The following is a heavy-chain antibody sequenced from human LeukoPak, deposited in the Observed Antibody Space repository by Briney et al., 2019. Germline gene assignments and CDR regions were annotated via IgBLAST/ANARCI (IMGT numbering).Heavy chain of an antibody. CDR2: IYYSGNT. V-gene: IGHV4-59*08. D-gene: IGHD1-1*01. CDR1: GGSISSYY. CDR3: ARPATDAWNAFDI. J-gene: IGHJ3*02. Sequence: SETLSLTCTVSGGSISSYYWSWIRQPPGKGLEWIGYIYYSGNTNYNPSLKSRVTISVDTSKNQFSLKLSSVTAADTAVYYCARPATDAWNAFDIWGQGTMVTVSS.